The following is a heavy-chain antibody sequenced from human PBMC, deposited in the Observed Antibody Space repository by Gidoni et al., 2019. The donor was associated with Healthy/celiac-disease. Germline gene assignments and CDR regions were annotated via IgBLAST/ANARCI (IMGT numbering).Heavy chain of an antibody. Sequence: EVQLVESGGGLVQPGGSLKLSCSASGFTFSGSSMHLVRQASGKGLEWGGRIRSKANSYATAYAASVKGRFTISRDDSKNTAYLQMNSLKTEDTAVYYCTRLHGQGDYWGQGTLVTVSS. CDR2: IRSKANSYAT. CDR3: TRLHGQGDY. V-gene: IGHV3-73*02. CDR1: GFTFSGSS. J-gene: IGHJ4*02.